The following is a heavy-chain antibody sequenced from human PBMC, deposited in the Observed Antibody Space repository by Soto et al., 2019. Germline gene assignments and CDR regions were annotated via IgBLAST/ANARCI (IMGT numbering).Heavy chain of an antibody. CDR2: ISSNGGST. CDR1: GFTFSSYA. CDR3: GKTDIQDRPLHYYSYGTDV. Sequence: GVSLRLSCSASGFTFSSYAMHWVRQAPGKGLEYVSAISSNGGSTYYADSVKGRFTISRDNSKNTLYLQMSSLRAEDTAVYYWGKTDIQDRPLHYYSYGTDVWGQGTTPTVPS. D-gene: IGHD6-6*01. J-gene: IGHJ6*02. V-gene: IGHV3-64D*06.